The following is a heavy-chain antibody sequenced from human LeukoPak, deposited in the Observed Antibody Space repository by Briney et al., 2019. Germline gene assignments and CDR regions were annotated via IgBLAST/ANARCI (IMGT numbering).Heavy chain of an antibody. J-gene: IGHJ5*02. CDR2: IYYSAST. V-gene: IGHV4-31*03. D-gene: IGHD6-13*01. Sequence: TLSLTCTVSGGSINSGHYYWRWIRQHPGEGVEWNGYIYYSASTYYNTLLKSRVTISVDTSKNQFSLKLSSVTAADTAVHYSARKVRAAAAGTFVWFDPWGQGTLGTVSS. CDR3: ARKVRAAAAGTFVWFDP. CDR1: GGSINSGHYY.